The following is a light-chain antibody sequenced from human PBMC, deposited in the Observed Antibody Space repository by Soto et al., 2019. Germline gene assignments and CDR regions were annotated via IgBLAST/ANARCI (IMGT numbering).Light chain of an antibody. V-gene: IGKV1-39*01. CDR2: AAS. J-gene: IGKJ4*01. CDR1: QIISTY. CDR3: QQSYSSPLT. Sequence: DIQMTQSPSSLSASVGDRVTITCRASQIISTYLNWYQQKPGKAPKLLIYAASSLQSGVPSRISGSGSGTDFTLTISNLQPEDFATYYCQQSYSSPLTFGGGTKVEIK.